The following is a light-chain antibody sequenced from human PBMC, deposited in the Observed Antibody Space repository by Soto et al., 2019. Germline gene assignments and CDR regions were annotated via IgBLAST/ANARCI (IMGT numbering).Light chain of an antibody. V-gene: IGLV2-14*03. CDR3: SSYTSSSTYV. Sequence: SALTQPASVSGAPGQSIAISCTGNSSEVGGYNYVSLYQQHPGKATTVMIYDVSNRPSGVFNRFSGSKSGNTASLTISGLQADDEADYYCSSYTSSSTYVFGTGTKVTVL. CDR2: DVS. J-gene: IGLJ1*01. CDR1: SSEVGGYNY.